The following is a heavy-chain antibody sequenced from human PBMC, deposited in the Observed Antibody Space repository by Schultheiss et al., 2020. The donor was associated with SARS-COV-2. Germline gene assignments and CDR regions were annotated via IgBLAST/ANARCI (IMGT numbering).Heavy chain of an antibody. D-gene: IGHD3-22*01. V-gene: IGHV4-59*08. CDR3: ASSVYYYDSSGYYMYAFDI. J-gene: IGHJ3*02. CDR2: IYYSGST. Sequence: SQTLSLTCAVYGGSFSGYYWSWIRQPPGKGLEWIGYIYYSGSTNYNPSLKSRVTISVDTSKNQFSLKLSSVTAADTAVYYCASSVYYYDSSGYYMYAFDIWGQGTMVTVSS. CDR1: GGSFSGYY.